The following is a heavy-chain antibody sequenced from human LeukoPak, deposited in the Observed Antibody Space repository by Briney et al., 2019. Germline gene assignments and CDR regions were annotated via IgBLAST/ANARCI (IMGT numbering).Heavy chain of an antibody. Sequence: ASVKVSCKASGYTFTGYYMHWVRQAPGQGLEWMGWINPNSGGTNYAQKFQGRVTMTRDTSISTAYMELSRLRSDDTAVYYCARESNYYDSSGYENWGQGTLVTVSS. D-gene: IGHD3-22*01. CDR1: GYTFTGYY. CDR2: INPNSGGT. J-gene: IGHJ4*02. CDR3: ARESNYYDSSGYEN. V-gene: IGHV1-2*02.